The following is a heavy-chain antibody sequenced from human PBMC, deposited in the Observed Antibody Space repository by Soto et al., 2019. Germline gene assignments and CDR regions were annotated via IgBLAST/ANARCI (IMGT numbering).Heavy chain of an antibody. V-gene: IGHV3-74*01. D-gene: IGHD2-15*01. CDR2: INSDGSST. J-gene: IGHJ4*02. CDR3: LRTSLVVAAATREDY. Sequence: EVQLVESGGGLVQPGGSLRLSCAASGFTFSSYWMHWVRQAPGKGLVWVSRINSDGSSTSYADSVKGRFTISRDNAKNTPYLQMNSLRAEDTAVYYCLRTSLVVAAATREDYWGQGTLVTVAS. CDR1: GFTFSSYW.